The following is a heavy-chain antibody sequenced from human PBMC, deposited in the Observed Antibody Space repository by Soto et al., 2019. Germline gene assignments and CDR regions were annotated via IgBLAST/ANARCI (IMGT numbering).Heavy chain of an antibody. J-gene: IGHJ5*02. CDR1: GGTFSSYA. CDR3: ARALTHYYGPRPPPAANWFDP. Sequence: GASVKVSCKASGGTFSSYAISWVRQAPGQGLEWMGGIIPIFGTANYAQKFQGRVTITADESTSTAYMELSSLRSEDTAVYYCARALTHYYGPRPPPAANWFDPWGQGTLVTVSS. D-gene: IGHD3-10*01. V-gene: IGHV1-69*13. CDR2: IIPIFGTA.